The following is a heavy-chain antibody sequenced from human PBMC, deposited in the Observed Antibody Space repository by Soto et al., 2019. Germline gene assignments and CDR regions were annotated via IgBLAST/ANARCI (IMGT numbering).Heavy chain of an antibody. J-gene: IGHJ4*02. CDR3: ATGFLGLCTGGNCPLDY. D-gene: IGHD2-15*01. CDR2: IWYHGIDK. CDR1: GFTFSRQA. V-gene: IGHV3-33*01. Sequence: QVQLVESGGGVVQPERSLRLSCAASGFTFSRQAMHWVRQAPGRGLGWVAVIWYHGIDKYYADSVKVRFNITTANSKNPVYVQTNSLRGEDTAVYYCATGFLGLCTGGNCPLDYWGKGTLVTVSS.